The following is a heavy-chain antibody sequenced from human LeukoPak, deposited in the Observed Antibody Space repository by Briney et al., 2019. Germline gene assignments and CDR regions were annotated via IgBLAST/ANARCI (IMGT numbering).Heavy chain of an antibody. CDR1: GFTFSSYA. D-gene: IGHD2-2*01. J-gene: IGHJ3*02. V-gene: IGHV3-23*01. CDR2: ISGSGGST. CDR3: AKVIVVVPAAIGSRPDAFDI. Sequence: GGPLRLSCAASGFTFSSYAMSWVRQAPGKGLEWVSAISGSGGSTYYADSVKGRFTISRDNSKNTLYLQMNSLRAEDTAVYYCAKVIVVVPAAIGSRPDAFDIWGQGTMVTVSS.